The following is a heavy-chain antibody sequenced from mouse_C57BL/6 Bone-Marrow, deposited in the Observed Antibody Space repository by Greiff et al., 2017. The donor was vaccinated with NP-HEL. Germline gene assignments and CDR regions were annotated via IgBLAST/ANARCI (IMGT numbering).Heavy chain of an antibody. CDR3: ARSIYYDYADDPFYAMDY. V-gene: IGHV7-3*01. D-gene: IGHD2-4*01. J-gene: IGHJ4*01. Sequence: EVMLVESGGGLVQPGGSLSLSCATSGFTFTNYYMNWVRQPPGKALEWLGFIRNKTNGYTTEYSASVKGRFTISRDNYQSILYLQMNALRAEDSSTYYCARSIYYDYADDPFYAMDYWGQGTSVTVSS. CDR1: GFTFTNYY. CDR2: IRNKTNGYTT.